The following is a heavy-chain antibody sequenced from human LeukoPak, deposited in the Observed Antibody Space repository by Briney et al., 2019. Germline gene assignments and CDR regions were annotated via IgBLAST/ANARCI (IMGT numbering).Heavy chain of an antibody. V-gene: IGHV4-34*01. J-gene: IGHJ5*01. D-gene: IGHD5-12*01. CDR3: ARGQMVATSS. CDR1: GGSFSGYY. Sequence: PSETLSLTCAVYGGSFSGYYWSWIRQPPGKGLKWIGEINHGGSTNYNPSLKSRVTISVDTSKNQFSLKLSSVTAADTAVYYCARGQMVATSSWGQGTLVTVSS. CDR2: INHGGST.